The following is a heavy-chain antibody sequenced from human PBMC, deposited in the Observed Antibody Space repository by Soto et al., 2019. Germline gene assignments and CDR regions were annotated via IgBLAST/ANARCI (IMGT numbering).Heavy chain of an antibody. CDR3: ARAYGDCFDY. CDR1: GGSISGFY. CDR2: IYYSGST. Sequence: SETLSLTCTVSGGSISGFYWSWIRQPPGMGLEWIGYIYYSGSTNYNPSLKSRVTISVDTSKNQFSLKLSSVTAADTAVYYCARAYGDCFDYWGQGTLVTVSS. V-gene: IGHV4-59*12. D-gene: IGHD4-17*01. J-gene: IGHJ4*02.